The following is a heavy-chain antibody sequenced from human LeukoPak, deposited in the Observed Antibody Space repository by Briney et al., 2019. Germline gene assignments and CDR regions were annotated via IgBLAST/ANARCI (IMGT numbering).Heavy chain of an antibody. V-gene: IGHV4-59*01. CDR1: GGSFSGYY. CDR3: ARGVGDPHYFYYYYMDV. J-gene: IGHJ6*03. Sequence: SETLSLTCAVYGGSFSGYYWSWIRQPPGKGLEWIGYIYYSGSTNYNPSLKSRVTISLDTSKNQFSLRLSSVTAADTAVYYCARGVGDPHYFYYYYMDVWGKGTTVTVSS. CDR2: IYYSGST. D-gene: IGHD2-21*02.